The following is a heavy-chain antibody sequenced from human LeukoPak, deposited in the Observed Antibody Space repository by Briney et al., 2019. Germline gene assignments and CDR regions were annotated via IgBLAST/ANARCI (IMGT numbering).Heavy chain of an antibody. D-gene: IGHD6-13*01. CDR3: ATNPSRDAFDI. J-gene: IGHJ3*02. V-gene: IGHV3-11*01. CDR2: ISSSGSTI. Sequence: SGGSLRLSCAASGFTFSDYYMSWIRQAPGKGLEWVSYISSSGSTIYYADSVKGRFTISRDNAKNSLYLQMNSLRAEDTAVYYCATNPSRDAFDIWGQGTMVTVSS. CDR1: GFTFSDYY.